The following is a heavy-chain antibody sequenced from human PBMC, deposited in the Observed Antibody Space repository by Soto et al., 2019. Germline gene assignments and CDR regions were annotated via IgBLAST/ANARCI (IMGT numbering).Heavy chain of an antibody. Sequence: QITLKESGPTLVKPTQTLTLTCTFSGFSLSTSGVGVGWIRQPPGKALEWLALIYWDDDKRYSPSLKSMLTITKDTSKNQVVLTMTNMDPVDTATYYCAHRREYGSGSYVFDPWGQATLVTVSS. V-gene: IGHV2-5*02. CDR3: AHRREYGSGSYVFDP. CDR2: IYWDDDK. D-gene: IGHD3-10*01. CDR1: GFSLSTSGVG. J-gene: IGHJ5*02.